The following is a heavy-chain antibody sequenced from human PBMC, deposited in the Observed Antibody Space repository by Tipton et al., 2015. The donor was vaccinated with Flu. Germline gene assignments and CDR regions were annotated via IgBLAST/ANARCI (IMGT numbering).Heavy chain of an antibody. CDR2: IYFTGST. V-gene: IGHV4-59*08. CDR3: ARGPEQWLVNPHYFDY. D-gene: IGHD6-19*01. J-gene: IGHJ4*02. Sequence: GLVKPSETLSLTCNVSSGSLSGYYWSWIRQPPGKGLEWIGYIYFTGSTYYNPSLKSRVTISVDTSKNQFSLKLSSVTAADTAVYYCARGPEQWLVNPHYFDYWGQGTLVTVSS. CDR1: SGSLSGYY.